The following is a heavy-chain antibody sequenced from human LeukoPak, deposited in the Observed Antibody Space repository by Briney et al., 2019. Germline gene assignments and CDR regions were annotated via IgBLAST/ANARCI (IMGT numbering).Heavy chain of an antibody. CDR3: ARRADSGDYGVVVRPVDH. D-gene: IGHD4-17*01. CDR2: INQDGSEE. J-gene: IGHJ4*02. Sequence: GGSLRLSCAASGFTFTDYSMSWVRQAPGKGLEWVGNINQDGSEEFYQDSVKGRFIISRDNAKNSLYLQVNSLRAEDTAVYYCARRADSGDYGVVVRPVDHWGQGTLVTVSS. V-gene: IGHV3-7*01. CDR1: GFTFTDYS.